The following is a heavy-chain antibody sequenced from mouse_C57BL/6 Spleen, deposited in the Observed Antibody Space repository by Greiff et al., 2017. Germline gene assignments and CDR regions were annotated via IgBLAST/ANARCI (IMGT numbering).Heavy chain of an antibody. CDR1: GYAFTNYL. V-gene: IGHV1-54*01. CDR2: INPGSGGT. CDR3: ARGGTGYFDV. D-gene: IGHD4-1*01. Sequence: QVQLQQSGAELVRPGTSVKVSCKASGYAFTNYLIEWVKQRPGQGLEWIGVINPGSGGTNYNEKFKGKATLTADKSSSTAYMQLSSLTSEDSAVYFCARGGTGYFDVWGTGTTVTVSS. J-gene: IGHJ1*03.